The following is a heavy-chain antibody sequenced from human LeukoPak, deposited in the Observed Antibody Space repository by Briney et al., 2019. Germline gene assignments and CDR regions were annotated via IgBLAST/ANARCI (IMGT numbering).Heavy chain of an antibody. CDR2: ISAYTGKT. V-gene: IGHV1-18*01. D-gene: IGHD1-26*01. Sequence: ASVKVSCKASGYTFTSYGITWVRQAPGQGLEWMGWISAYTGKTDYAEKLQGRVTMTTDTATRTAYMELKSLRSDDTAVYYCARGRDRGASTPFDYWGQGTLVTVSS. CDR1: GYTFTSYG. CDR3: ARGRDRGASTPFDY. J-gene: IGHJ4*02.